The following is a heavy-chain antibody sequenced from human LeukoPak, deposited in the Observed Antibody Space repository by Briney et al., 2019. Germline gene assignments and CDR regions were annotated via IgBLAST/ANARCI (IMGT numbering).Heavy chain of an antibody. D-gene: IGHD4-11*01. CDR2: IKQDGSEK. CDR3: AREGLQNWFDP. CDR1: GFTFSSYW. J-gene: IGHJ5*02. Sequence: EPGGSLRLSCAASGFTFSSYWMSWVRQAPGKGLEWVANIKQDGSEKFYVDSVKGRFTISRDNAKNSLYLQMNSLRAEDTAVYYCAREGLQNWFDPWGQGTLVTVSS. V-gene: IGHV3-7*01.